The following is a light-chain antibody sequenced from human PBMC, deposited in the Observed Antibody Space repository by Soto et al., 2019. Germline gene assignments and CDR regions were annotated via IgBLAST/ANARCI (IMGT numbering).Light chain of an antibody. CDR1: QSVSSN. CDR2: GAS. V-gene: IGKV3-15*01. J-gene: IGKJ1*01. Sequence: EIVMTQSPATLSVSPGERATLSCRASQSVSSNLAWYQQKPGQAPRLLIYGASTRATGIPARFSGSGSGTEFTLTIYSLQSEDFAVYYCLQYNNWPWTFGQGTKVDIK. CDR3: LQYNNWPWT.